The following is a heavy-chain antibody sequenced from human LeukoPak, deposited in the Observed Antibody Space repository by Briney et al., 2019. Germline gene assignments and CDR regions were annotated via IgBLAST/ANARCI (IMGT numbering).Heavy chain of an antibody. CDR1: GGSISSYY. D-gene: IGHD4-17*01. CDR2: IYTSGST. CDR3: ARVGPYDYGDYDSEYYFDY. Sequence: ASETLSLTCTVSGGSISSYYWSWIRQPAGKGLEWIGRIYTSGSTNYNPSLKSRVTMSVDTSKNQFSLKLSSVTAADTAVYYCARVGPYDYGDYDSEYYFDYWGQGTLVTVPS. V-gene: IGHV4-4*07. J-gene: IGHJ4*02.